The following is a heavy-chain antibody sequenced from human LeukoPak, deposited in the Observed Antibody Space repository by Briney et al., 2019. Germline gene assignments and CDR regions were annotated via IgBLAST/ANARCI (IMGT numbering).Heavy chain of an antibody. Sequence: ASVKVSCKASGGTFSSYAISWVRQAPGQGLEWMGGIIPIFGTANYAQKFQGRVTITADKSTSTAYMELSSLRSEDTAVYYCARTAMVRGVIMGFDYWGQGTLVTVSS. CDR2: IIPIFGTA. J-gene: IGHJ4*02. D-gene: IGHD3-10*01. CDR3: ARTAMVRGVIMGFDY. CDR1: GGTFSSYA. V-gene: IGHV1-69*06.